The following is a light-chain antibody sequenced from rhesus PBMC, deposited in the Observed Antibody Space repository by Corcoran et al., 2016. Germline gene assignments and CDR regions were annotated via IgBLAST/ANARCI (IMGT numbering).Light chain of an antibody. CDR3: NSYAGTNTFYS. V-gene: IGLV2-32*02. CDR1: SSEIGGYNY. J-gene: IGLJ1*01. Sequence: QAALTQPRSVSGSPGQSVTISCTGTSSEIGGYNYVSWYQHHPGTAPKLLIYEVSKRPSGVSDRFSGSKSGNTASLTISGLQAEDEADYYCNSYAGTNTFYSFGVGTRLTVL. CDR2: EVS.